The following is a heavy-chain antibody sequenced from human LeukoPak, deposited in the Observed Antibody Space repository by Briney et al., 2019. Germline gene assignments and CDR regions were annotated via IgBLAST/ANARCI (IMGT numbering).Heavy chain of an antibody. Sequence: PSETLSLTCAVSGGPFSGYFWSWIRQSSGKGLEWIGEIHNSGTTNYNPSLNSRVTISEDTSKNQFYLNLGSVTAAVTAVYYCARRYYYNLGSFPFDFWGQGTLVTVSS. J-gene: IGHJ4*02. CDR1: GGPFSGYF. V-gene: IGHV4-34*01. D-gene: IGHD3-10*01. CDR2: IHNSGTT. CDR3: ARRYYYNLGSFPFDF.